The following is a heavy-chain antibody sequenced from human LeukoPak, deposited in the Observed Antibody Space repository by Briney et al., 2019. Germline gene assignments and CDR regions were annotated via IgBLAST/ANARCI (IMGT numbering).Heavy chain of an antibody. CDR2: ISYDGNNK. V-gene: IGHV3-30-3*01. D-gene: IGHD3-22*01. CDR3: ARDLVGGWDDSSGYYYGYFDY. J-gene: IGHJ4*02. CDR1: GFTFAIYA. Sequence: GGSLRLSCAASGFTFAIYAMHWVRQAPGKGLEWVAVISYDGNNKYYADSVKGRFTISRDNSKNTLYLQMNSLGAEDTAVYYCARDLVGGWDDSSGYYYGYFDYWGQGTLVTVSS.